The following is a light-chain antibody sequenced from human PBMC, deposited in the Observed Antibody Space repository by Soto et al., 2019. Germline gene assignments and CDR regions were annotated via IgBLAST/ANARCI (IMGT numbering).Light chain of an antibody. J-gene: IGKJ1*01. Sequence: IVLTQSPDTLSLSPGDRATLSCRATQSVSSNSLAWYQQKPGQAPRLLIYAAATRATGIPDRFSGSGSGTDFTLTISRLEPEDFAVYYCQQYGGSPRTFGQGTKVEVK. CDR3: QQYGGSPRT. CDR1: QSVSSNS. CDR2: AAA. V-gene: IGKV3-20*01.